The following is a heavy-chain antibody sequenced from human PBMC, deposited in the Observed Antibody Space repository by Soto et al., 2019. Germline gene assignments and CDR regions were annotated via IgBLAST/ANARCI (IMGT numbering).Heavy chain of an antibody. CDR2: FDPEDGET. Sequence: QVQLVQSGAEVKEPGASVQVSCKVSGYTLTELSIHWVRQAPGKGLEWMGGFDPEDGETIYAQKFQGRVTMTEDTSTDTAYMDLSSLSSEDTAVYYCATVYTAAWSTHNYYYMDVWGKGTTVTVSS. CDR1: GYTLTELS. CDR3: ATVYTAAWSTHNYYYMDV. V-gene: IGHV1-24*01. D-gene: IGHD3-16*01. J-gene: IGHJ6*03.